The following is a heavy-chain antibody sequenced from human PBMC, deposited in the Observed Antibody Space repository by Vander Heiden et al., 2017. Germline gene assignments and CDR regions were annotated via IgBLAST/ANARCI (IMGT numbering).Heavy chain of an antibody. J-gene: IGHJ2*01. CDR1: GFTFSRYG. D-gene: IGHD6-19*01. Sequence: QVQLVASGGGGVQPGRTLTLSCAAPGFTFSRYGMHWVRPAPGKGLEWVAVISYDGSNKYYADSVKGRFTISRDNSKNTLYLQMNSLRAEDTAVYYCAKERRSSAPNWYFDLWGRGTLVTVSS. CDR3: AKERRSSAPNWYFDL. CDR2: ISYDGSNK. V-gene: IGHV3-30*18.